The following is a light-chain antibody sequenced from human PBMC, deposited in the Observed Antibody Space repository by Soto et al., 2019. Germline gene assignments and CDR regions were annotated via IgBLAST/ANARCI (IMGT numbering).Light chain of an antibody. J-gene: IGKJ2*01. CDR2: LGS. CDR1: QSLLHSNGYKY. CDR3: MQALETPYT. Sequence: DIAMTQSPLSLPVTPGEPASISCRSSQSLLHSNGYKYLDWYLQKPGQSPQLLIYLGSNRASGVPDRFSGSGSGTDFTLKISRVEAEDVGVYYCMQALETPYTFGQGTKLEIK. V-gene: IGKV2-28*01.